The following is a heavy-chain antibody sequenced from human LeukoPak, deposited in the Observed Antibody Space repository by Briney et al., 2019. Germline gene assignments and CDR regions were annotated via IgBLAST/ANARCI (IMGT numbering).Heavy chain of an antibody. D-gene: IGHD3-10*01. Sequence: PGGSLRLSCAASGFTFSSYAMSWVRQAPGKGLEWVSAISGSGGSTYYADSVKGRFTISRDNSKNTLYLQMISLRAEDTAVYYCAKWGELWFGELLELRHFQHWGQGTLVTVSS. CDR1: GFTFSSYA. CDR2: ISGSGGST. CDR3: AKWGELWFGELLELRHFQH. V-gene: IGHV3-23*01. J-gene: IGHJ1*01.